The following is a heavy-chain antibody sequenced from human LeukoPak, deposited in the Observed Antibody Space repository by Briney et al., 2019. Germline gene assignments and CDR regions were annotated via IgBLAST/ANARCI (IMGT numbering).Heavy chain of an antibody. CDR2: INHSGST. CDR1: GGSFSGYY. CDR3: ARPDARGRYGGNSSKYFQH. D-gene: IGHD4-23*01. J-gene: IGHJ1*01. V-gene: IGHV4-34*01. Sequence: PSETLSLTCAVYGGSFSGYYWSWIRQPPGKGLEWIGEINHSGSTNYNPSLKSRVTISVDTSKNQFPLKLSSVTAADTAVYYCARPDARGRYGGNSSKYFQHWGQGTLVTVSS.